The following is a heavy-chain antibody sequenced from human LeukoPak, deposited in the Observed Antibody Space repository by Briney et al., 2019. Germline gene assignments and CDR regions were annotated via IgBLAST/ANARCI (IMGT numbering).Heavy chain of an antibody. Sequence: SVEVSRKASGGTFISYAISWVRQAPGQGLEWMGGIIPIFGTANYAQKFQGRVTITTDESTSTAYMELSSLRSEDTAVYYCARSSGLMSFDYWGQGTLVTGSS. CDR3: ARSSGLMSFDY. CDR2: IIPIFGTA. D-gene: IGHD5-12*01. V-gene: IGHV1-69*05. CDR1: GGTFISYA. J-gene: IGHJ4*02.